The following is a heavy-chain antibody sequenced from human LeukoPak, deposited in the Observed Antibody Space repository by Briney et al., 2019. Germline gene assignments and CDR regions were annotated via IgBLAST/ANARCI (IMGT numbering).Heavy chain of an antibody. CDR3: ARGIAARHPNWFDP. D-gene: IGHD6-6*01. Sequence: SETLSLTCSVSGGSISSRSYYWSWIRQPPGKGLEWIGYIYYSGSTNYNPSLKSRVTISVDTSKNQFSLKLSSVTAADTAVYYCARGIAARHPNWFDPWGQGTLVTVSS. J-gene: IGHJ5*02. V-gene: IGHV4-61*05. CDR2: IYYSGST. CDR1: GGSISSRSYY.